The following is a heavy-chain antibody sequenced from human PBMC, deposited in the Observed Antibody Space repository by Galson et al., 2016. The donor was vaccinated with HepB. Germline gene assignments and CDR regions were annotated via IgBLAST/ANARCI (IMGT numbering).Heavy chain of an antibody. D-gene: IGHD7-27*01. CDR3: ARDGKSVPATGGFDS. Sequence: SLRLSCAASGFTFSSYDIHWVRQATGKGLEWVSGIVTNGDTYYSGSVKGRFTISREDARNSVYLQMNNLGAEDTAVYYCARDGKSVPATGGFDSWGPGTLVTVSS. J-gene: IGHJ4*02. V-gene: IGHV3-13*01. CDR1: GFTFSSYD. CDR2: IVTNGDT.